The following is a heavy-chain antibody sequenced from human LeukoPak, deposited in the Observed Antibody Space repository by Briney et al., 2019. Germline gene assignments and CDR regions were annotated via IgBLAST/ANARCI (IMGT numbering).Heavy chain of an antibody. J-gene: IGHJ4*02. CDR2: IYYSGST. Sequence: SETLSLTCTVSGGSISDYYWSWIRQPPGKGLEWIGYIYYSGSTNYNPSLKSRVTISVDTSKNQFSLKLSSVTAADTAVYYCARGGGSGSYYYDYWGQGTLVTVSS. V-gene: IGHV4-59*01. CDR1: GGSISDYY. CDR3: ARGGGSGSYYYDY. D-gene: IGHD3-10*01.